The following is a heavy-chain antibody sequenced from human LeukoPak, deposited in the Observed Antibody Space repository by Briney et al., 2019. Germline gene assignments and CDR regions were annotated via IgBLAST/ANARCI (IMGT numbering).Heavy chain of an antibody. V-gene: IGHV3-23*01. J-gene: IGHJ4*02. CDR2: ITGSGGTT. D-gene: IGHD2-21*02. CDR3: ARGGDPDY. CDR1: GFTFKNYA. Sequence: GGSLRLSCAGSGFTFKNYAMNWVRQAPGKGLEWVAVITGSGGTTYYADSVKGRFTISRDNSKNTLYLEMNSLRAEDTAVYYCARGGDPDYWGQGTLVTVSS.